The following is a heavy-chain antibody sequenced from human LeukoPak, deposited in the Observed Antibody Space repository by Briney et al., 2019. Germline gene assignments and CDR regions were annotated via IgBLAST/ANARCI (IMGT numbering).Heavy chain of an antibody. J-gene: IGHJ4*02. V-gene: IGHV3-21*01. CDR2: ISTSSTYM. D-gene: IGHD3-10*01. CDR3: ARDLEDYLNFGEMGF. Sequence: GGSLRLSCAASGFTFRRYTMSWVRQAPRQGLEWVSSISTSSTYMYYGESVKGRFTISRDNAKNSLFLHMSSLRVEDTAVYYCARDLEDYLNFGEMGFWGQGTLVTVSS. CDR1: GFTFRRYT.